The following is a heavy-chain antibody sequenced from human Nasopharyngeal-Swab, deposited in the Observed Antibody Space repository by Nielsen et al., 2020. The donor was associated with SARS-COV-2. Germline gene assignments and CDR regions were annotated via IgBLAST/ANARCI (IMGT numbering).Heavy chain of an antibody. J-gene: IGHJ5*02. V-gene: IGHV1-69*13. CDR1: GCTFSSYA. CDR2: IIPIFGTA. D-gene: IGHD6-13*01. CDR3: ARDGSSWYRGWFDP. Sequence: SSVPVSCKASGCTFSSYAISWVRQAPGQGLEWMGGIIPIFGTANYAQKFQGRVTITADESTSTAYMELSSLRSEDTAVYSCARDGSSWYRGWFDPWGQGTLVTVSS.